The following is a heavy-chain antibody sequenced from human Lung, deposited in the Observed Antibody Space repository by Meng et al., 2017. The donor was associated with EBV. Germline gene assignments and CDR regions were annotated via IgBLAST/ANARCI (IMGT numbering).Heavy chain of an antibody. V-gene: IGHV4-34*01. D-gene: IGHD5-18*01. CDR2: INYSGIT. CDR3: ARERDTRWFDP. CDR1: GGSFSGYY. Sequence: QVQLQQWGAGLFKPSETLSLPCAVYGGSFSGYYWSWIRQPPGKGLEWIGQINYSGITNYNPSLKSRVTISVDTSKNQFSLKLSSVTAADTAVYYCARERDTRWFDPWGRGTLVTVSS. J-gene: IGHJ5*02.